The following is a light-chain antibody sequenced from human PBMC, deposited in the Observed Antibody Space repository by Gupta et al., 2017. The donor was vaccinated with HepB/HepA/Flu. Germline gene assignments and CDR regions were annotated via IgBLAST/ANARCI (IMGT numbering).Light chain of an antibody. V-gene: IGLV2-11*01. J-gene: IGLJ1*01. CDR1: SRNVGGYNY. CDR2: DVS. Sequence: QSALTQPRSVSGSPGQSVTITCTGTSRNVGGYNYVSWYQQHPAKAPTLMIYDVSERPSGVPARFSCATSCDTAALTTSSLQPDDEANYYYSSSADSNSYSVVFGTGTKLTVL. CDR3: SSSADSNSYSVV.